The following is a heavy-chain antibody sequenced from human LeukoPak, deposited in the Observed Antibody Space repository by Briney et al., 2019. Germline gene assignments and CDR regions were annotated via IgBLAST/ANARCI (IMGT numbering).Heavy chain of an antibody. CDR2: ISDRDGA. Sequence: PSETLSLTCTVSGGSISTYQWSWIRQSPGKGLEWIGYISDRDGATYNPSLKSRVTMSVDTSKTHFSLKLNSVTAADTAVYYCARLPTHWGQGTLVTVSS. CDR3: ARLPTH. J-gene: IGHJ4*02. CDR1: GGSISTYQ. V-gene: IGHV4-59*08. D-gene: IGHD4-17*01.